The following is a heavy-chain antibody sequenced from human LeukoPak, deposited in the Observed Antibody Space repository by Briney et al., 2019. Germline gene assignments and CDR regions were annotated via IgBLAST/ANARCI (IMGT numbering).Heavy chain of an antibody. CDR3: AGITMAL. CDR1: GFTFSSYG. D-gene: IGHD3-10*01. J-gene: IGHJ4*02. CDR2: IWYDGSNK. V-gene: IGHV3-30*19. Sequence: GRSLRLSCAASGFTFSSYGMPWVRQAPGKGLEWVAVIWYDGSNKYYADSVKGRFTISRDNSKNTLYLQMNSLRAEDTAVYYCAGITMALWGQGTLVTVSS.